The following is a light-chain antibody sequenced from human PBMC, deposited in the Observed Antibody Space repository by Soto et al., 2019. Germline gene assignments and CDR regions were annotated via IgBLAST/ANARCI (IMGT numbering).Light chain of an antibody. Sequence: EFVLTQSPGTLSLSPGERATLSCRASQTVRNNYLAWNQQKPGQAHRLLSYDASSRATGIPDRFSGGGSGTDITRTISILEPEVFAAYYCHQFSSYPLTFGGGTKVEIK. V-gene: IGKV3-20*01. CDR3: HQFSSYPLT. CDR1: QTVRNNY. CDR2: DAS. J-gene: IGKJ4*01.